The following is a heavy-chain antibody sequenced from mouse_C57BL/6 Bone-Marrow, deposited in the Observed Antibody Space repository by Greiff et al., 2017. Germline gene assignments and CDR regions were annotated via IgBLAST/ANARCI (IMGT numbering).Heavy chain of an antibody. CDR2: IHPTSGST. Sequence: QVQLQQPGAELVMPGASVKLSCKASGYTFTSYWMHWVKQRPGQGLEWIGMIHPTSGSTNYNEKFKSKATLTVDKSSSTAYMQLSSLTSEDSAVYYCARHGSFFDYWGQGTTLTVSS. V-gene: IGHV1-64*01. J-gene: IGHJ2*01. CDR1: GYTFTSYW. CDR3: ARHGSFFDY.